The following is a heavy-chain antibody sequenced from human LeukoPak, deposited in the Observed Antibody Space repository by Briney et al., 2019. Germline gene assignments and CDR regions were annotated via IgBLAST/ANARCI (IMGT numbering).Heavy chain of an antibody. CDR2: MNPNSGNT. CDR3: ARGRRSSGWYIDY. D-gene: IGHD6-19*01. Sequence: ASVKVSCKASGYTFTSYDINWVRQATGQGPEWMGWMNPNSGNTGYAQKFQGRVTMTRNTSISTAYMELSSLRSEDTAVYYCARGRRSSGWYIDYWGQGTLVTVSS. CDR1: GYTFTSYD. J-gene: IGHJ4*02. V-gene: IGHV1-8*01.